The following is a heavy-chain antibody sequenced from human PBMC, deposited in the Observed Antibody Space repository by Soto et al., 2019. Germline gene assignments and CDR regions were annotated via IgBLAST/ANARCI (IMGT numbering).Heavy chain of an antibody. J-gene: IGHJ4*02. CDR3: ARRSAGYSSGWYGY. Sequence: GGSLRLSCAASGFTFSSYAMSWVRQAPGKGLEWVSAISGSGGSTYYADSVKGRFTISRDNSKNTLYLQMNSLKAEDTAVYYCARRSAGYSSGWYGYWGQGTLVTVSS. CDR1: GFTFSSYA. D-gene: IGHD6-19*01. CDR2: ISGSGGST. V-gene: IGHV3-23*01.